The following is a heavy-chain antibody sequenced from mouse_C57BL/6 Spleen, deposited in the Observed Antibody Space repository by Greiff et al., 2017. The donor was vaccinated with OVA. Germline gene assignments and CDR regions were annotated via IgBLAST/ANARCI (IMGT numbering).Heavy chain of an antibody. V-gene: IGHV1-19*01. D-gene: IGHD4-1*01. CDR3: ARGANWDLAFAY. Sequence: VHVKQSGPVLVKPGASVKMSCKASGYTFTDYYMNWVKQSHGQSLEWIGVINPYNGGTSYNQKFKGKATLTVDKSSSTAYMQLNSLTSEDSAVYYCARGANWDLAFAYWGQGTLVTVSA. CDR1: GYTFTDYY. J-gene: IGHJ3*01. CDR2: INPYNGGT.